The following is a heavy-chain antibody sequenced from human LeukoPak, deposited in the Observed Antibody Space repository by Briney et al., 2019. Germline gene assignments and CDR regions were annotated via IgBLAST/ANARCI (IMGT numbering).Heavy chain of an antibody. CDR1: GYTFTGYY. V-gene: IGHV1-2*02. CDR3: ARDRSADIVVVPAAKGSYYYYMDV. CDR2: INPNSGGT. J-gene: IGHJ6*03. D-gene: IGHD2-2*01. Sequence: ASVKVSCKASGYTFTGYYMHGVRQAPGQGLEWMGWINPNSGGTNYAQKFQGRVTMTRDTSISTAYMELSRLRSDDTAVYYCARDRSADIVVVPAAKGSYYYYMDVWGKGTTVTVSS.